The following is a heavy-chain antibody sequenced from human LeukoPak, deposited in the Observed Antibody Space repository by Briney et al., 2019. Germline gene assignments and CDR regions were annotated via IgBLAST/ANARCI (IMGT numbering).Heavy chain of an antibody. Sequence: PGGSLRLSCAASGFTFSSYGMHWVRQAPGKGLEWVAVISYDGSNKYYADSVKGRFTISRDNSKNTLYLQMNSLRADDTAVYYCAKDDRASSGLQLWPLDYWGQGTPVTVSS. CDR2: ISYDGSNK. CDR1: GFTFSSYG. V-gene: IGHV3-30*18. J-gene: IGHJ4*02. CDR3: AKDDRASSGLQLWPLDY. D-gene: IGHD5-18*01.